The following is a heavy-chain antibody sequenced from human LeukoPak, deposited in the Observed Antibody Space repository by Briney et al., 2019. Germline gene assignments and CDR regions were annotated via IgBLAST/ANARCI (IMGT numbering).Heavy chain of an antibody. CDR2: IKQDGSEK. CDR1: GFTFSSYW. J-gene: IGHJ4*02. Sequence: PGGSLRLSCAASGFTFSSYWMSWVRQAPGKGLEWVANIKQDGSEKYYVDSVKGRFTISRDNAKNSLYLQMNSLRAEDTAVYYCARAPDLGSGSLFDYWGQGTLVTVSS. V-gene: IGHV3-7*01. D-gene: IGHD3-10*01. CDR3: ARAPDLGSGSLFDY.